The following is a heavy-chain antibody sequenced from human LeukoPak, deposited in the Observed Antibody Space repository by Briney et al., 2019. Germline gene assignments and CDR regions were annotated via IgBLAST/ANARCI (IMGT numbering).Heavy chain of an antibody. V-gene: IGHV4-34*01. CDR3: ARFVGSDYAGSFDL. CDR1: GGSFSGYY. D-gene: IGHD3-10*01. J-gene: IGHJ4*02. Sequence: SETLSLTCAVYGGSFSGYYWSWIRQPPGKGLEWIGEINHSGSTNYNPSLKSRVTISVDTSKNQFSLKLSSVTAADTAVYHCARFVGSDYAGSFDLWGQGTPVTVSS. CDR2: INHSGST.